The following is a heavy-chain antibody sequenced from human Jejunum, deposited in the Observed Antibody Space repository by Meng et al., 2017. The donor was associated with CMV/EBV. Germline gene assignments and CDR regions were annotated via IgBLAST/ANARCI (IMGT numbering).Heavy chain of an antibody. V-gene: IGHV3-21*01. CDR1: FTFGASS. J-gene: IGHJ4*02. CDR2: ISSPSGHI. Sequence: FTFGASSLTSVRQAPGGWLEWVSSISSPSGHIFYAESMKGRFTLSRDNAKNSLFLQMNSLRAEDTAVYYCAKSVMAADGTRGFDYWGQGTLVTVSS. D-gene: IGHD6-13*01. CDR3: AKSVMAADGTRGFDY.